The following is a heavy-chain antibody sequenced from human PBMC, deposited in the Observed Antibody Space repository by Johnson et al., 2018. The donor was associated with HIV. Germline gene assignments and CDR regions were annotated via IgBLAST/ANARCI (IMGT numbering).Heavy chain of an antibody. CDR1: RFSFDDYA. J-gene: IGHJ3*02. CDR2: LYSDVRA. D-gene: IGHD3-3*01. Sequence: VQLVESGGGLVQPGRSLRLSCIASRFSFDDYAMHWVRQAPGMGLEWVSLLYSDVRAEYADSVKGRLPISRENSKNTLNLQMNSLRAEDTAVYYCTKGRIFGVVMEAFDIWGQGTMVTVSS. CDR3: TKGRIFGVVMEAFDI. V-gene: IGHV3-23*04.